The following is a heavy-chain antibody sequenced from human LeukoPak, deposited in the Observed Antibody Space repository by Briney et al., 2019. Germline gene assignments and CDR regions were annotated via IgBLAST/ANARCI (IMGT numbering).Heavy chain of an antibody. D-gene: IGHD2-2*01. CDR1: GFTFTSSA. Sequence: PGTSVKVSCKASGFTFTSSAMHWVRQAPGQRLEWMGWINAGNGNTKYSQKFQGRVTITRDTSASTAYMELSSLRSEDTAVYYCARLVVPVHAFDIWGQGTMVTVSS. CDR2: INAGNGNT. J-gene: IGHJ3*02. V-gene: IGHV1-3*01. CDR3: ARLVVPVHAFDI.